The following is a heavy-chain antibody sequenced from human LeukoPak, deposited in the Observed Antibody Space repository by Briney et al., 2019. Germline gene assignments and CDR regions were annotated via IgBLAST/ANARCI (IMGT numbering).Heavy chain of an antibody. J-gene: IGHJ4*02. V-gene: IGHV6-1*01. CDR1: GDSVSSNNAA. D-gene: IGHD1-26*01. CDR3: ARDPVGGSTIFDY. CDR2: TYYRSKWYY. Sequence: SQTLSLTCVISGDSVSSNNAAWTWIRQSPSRGLEWLGRTYYRSKWYYDYAVAVKSRISINPDTSKNQFSLQLSSVTPEDTAVYYCARDPVGGSTIFDYWGQGTLVTVSS.